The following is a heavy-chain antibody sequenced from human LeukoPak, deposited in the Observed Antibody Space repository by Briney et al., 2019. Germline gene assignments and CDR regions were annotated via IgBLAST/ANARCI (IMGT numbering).Heavy chain of an antibody. CDR2: IIHSGST. Sequence: SETLSLTCAVYGGSFSGYYWSWIRQPPGKGLERIGEIIHSGSTNYNPSLKSRVTISVDTSKNQFSLKLSSVTAADTAVYYCARLPPYSSSWYFDYWGQGTLVTVSS. D-gene: IGHD6-13*01. J-gene: IGHJ4*02. CDR3: ARLPPYSSSWYFDY. CDR1: GGSFSGYY. V-gene: IGHV4-34*12.